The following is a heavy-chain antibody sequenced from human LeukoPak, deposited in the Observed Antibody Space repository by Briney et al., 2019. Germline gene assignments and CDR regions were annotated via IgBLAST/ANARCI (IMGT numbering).Heavy chain of an antibody. CDR2: IWYDGSNK. D-gene: IGHD6-25*01. V-gene: IGHV3-33*01. Sequence: PGRSLRLSCAASGFTFSSYGMHWVRQAPGKGLEWVAVIWYDGSNKYYADSVKGRFTISRDNSKNTLYLQMNSLRVEDTAVYFCARGYSSASYWGQGTLVTVSS. CDR3: ARGYSSASY. J-gene: IGHJ4*02. CDR1: GFTFSSYG.